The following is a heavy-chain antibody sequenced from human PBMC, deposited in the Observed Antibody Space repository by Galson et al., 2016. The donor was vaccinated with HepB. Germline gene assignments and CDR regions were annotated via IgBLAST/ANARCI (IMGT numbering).Heavy chain of an antibody. J-gene: IGHJ4*02. CDR1: GFSFSSYG. Sequence: SLRLSCAASGFSFSSYGMHWVRQAPGKGLEWVALIWDDGNYKYYVDSVKGRFTISRDNSKNTLYLQMNSLRAEDTAVYYCAREPVRLDDLLTGPPKNPDYWGQGTLVTVSS. V-gene: IGHV3-33*01. D-gene: IGHD3-9*01. CDR2: IWDDGNYK. CDR3: AREPVRLDDLLTGPPKNPDY.